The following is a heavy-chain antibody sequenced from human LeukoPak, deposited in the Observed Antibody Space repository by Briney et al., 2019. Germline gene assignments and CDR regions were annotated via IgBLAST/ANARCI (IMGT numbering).Heavy chain of an antibody. D-gene: IGHD2-2*01. Sequence: GGSLRLSCAASGFTFSSYAMSWVRQAPGKGLEWVSAISGSGGSTYYADSVKGRFTISRDNSKNTLYLQMNSLRAEDTAVYYCAKDQVYQLLAPYYYGMDVWGQGTTVTVSS. CDR2: ISGSGGST. J-gene: IGHJ6*02. V-gene: IGHV3-23*01. CDR1: GFTFSSYA. CDR3: AKDQVYQLLAPYYYGMDV.